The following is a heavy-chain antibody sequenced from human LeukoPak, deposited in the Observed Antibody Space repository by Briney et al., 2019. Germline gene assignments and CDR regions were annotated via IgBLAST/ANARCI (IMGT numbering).Heavy chain of an antibody. CDR2: INHSGST. D-gene: IGHD3-10*01. CDR1: GGSFSGYY. Sequence: PSETLSLTCAAYGGSFSGYYWSWIRQPPGKGLEWIWEINHSGSTNYNPSLKSRVTISVDTSKNQFSLKLSSVTAADTAVYYCARGRLGYGSGSPLDYWGQGTLVTVSS. CDR3: ARGRLGYGSGSPLDY. V-gene: IGHV4-34*01. J-gene: IGHJ4*02.